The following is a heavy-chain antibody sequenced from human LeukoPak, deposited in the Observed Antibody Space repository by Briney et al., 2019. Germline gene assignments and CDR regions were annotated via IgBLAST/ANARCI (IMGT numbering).Heavy chain of an antibody. CDR1: GASISSGRYC. V-gene: IGHV4-61*02. CDR3: ARTSGYSHYFDY. CDR2: IYTSGST. Sequence: SGTLSLTCTVSGASISSGRYCWSWIRQPAGKGLEWIGRIYTSGSTNYKPSLKSRVTISVDTSKNQFSLRLSSVTAADTAVYYCARTSGYSHYFDYWGQGTLVTVSS. J-gene: IGHJ4*02. D-gene: IGHD3-22*01.